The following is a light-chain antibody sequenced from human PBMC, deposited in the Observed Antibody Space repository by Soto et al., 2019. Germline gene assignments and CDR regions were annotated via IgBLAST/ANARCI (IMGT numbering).Light chain of an antibody. Sequence: EIVLTQSPATLSLSPGERATLSCRASQSVSSYLAWYQQKPSQAPRLLIYDASSRATGIPARFSGSGSATDFTRTISSLEPEDFAVYYGQQRGNWPPTFGPGTKLEIK. CDR2: DAS. CDR3: QQRGNWPPT. CDR1: QSVSSY. V-gene: IGKV3-11*01. J-gene: IGKJ2*01.